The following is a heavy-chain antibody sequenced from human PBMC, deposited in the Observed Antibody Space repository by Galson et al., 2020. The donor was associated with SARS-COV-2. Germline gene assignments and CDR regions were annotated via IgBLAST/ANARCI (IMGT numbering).Heavy chain of an antibody. D-gene: IGHD3-22*01. CDR2: IYYSGST. V-gene: IGHV4-61*01. J-gene: IGHJ4*02. CDR1: GGSVSSGSYY. CDR3: ARDYYDSSGYHNLGY. Sequence: SQTLSLTCTVSGGSVSSGSYYWSWIRQPPGKGLEWIGYIYYSGSTNYNPPLKSRVTIPVDTSKNQFSLKLSSVTAADTAVYYCARDYYDSSGYHNLGYWGQGTLVTVSS.